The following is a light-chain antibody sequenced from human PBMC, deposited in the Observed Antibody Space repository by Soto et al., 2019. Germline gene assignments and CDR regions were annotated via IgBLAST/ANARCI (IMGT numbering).Light chain of an antibody. CDR3: QQYGSSPPYT. CDR1: QSVSNNY. V-gene: IGKV3-20*01. CDR2: GSS. Sequence: EVVLTQSPGTLSLSPGERATLSCRASQSVSNNYFAWYQQKPGQAPRLLIFGSSDRATGIPHRFSGSGSGTDFTPTISRLEPEDFAVYYCQQYGSSPPYTFGQGTKLEIK. J-gene: IGKJ2*01.